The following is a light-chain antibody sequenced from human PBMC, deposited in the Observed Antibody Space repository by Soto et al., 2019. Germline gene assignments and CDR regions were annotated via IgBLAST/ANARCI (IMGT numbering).Light chain of an antibody. CDR1: SSDVGRYNL. J-gene: IGLJ2*01. V-gene: IGLV2-23*01. Sequence: QSALTQPTSVSGSPGQSITISCTGTSSDVGRYNLVSWYQQHPGKAPKLTIYEGSKRPSGVSHRFSGSKSGNTASLTISGLQAEDEADYYCCSYAGSSTLVFGGGTKLTVL. CDR2: EGS. CDR3: CSYAGSSTLV.